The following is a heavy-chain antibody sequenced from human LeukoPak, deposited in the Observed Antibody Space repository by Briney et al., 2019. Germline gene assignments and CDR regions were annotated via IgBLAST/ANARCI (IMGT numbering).Heavy chain of an antibody. CDR3: AKNQGQWLVPVDY. CDR1: GSTFSNYA. J-gene: IGHJ4*02. CDR2: MSGSGGST. V-gene: IGHV3-23*01. D-gene: IGHD6-19*01. Sequence: PGGSLRLSCAAPGSTFSNYAMSWVRHAPGKGLEWVSSMSGSGGSTYYAEPVKGRFTISRDNSKNTLYLQMNNLRAEDTALYYCAKNQGQWLVPVDYWGQGTLVTVSS.